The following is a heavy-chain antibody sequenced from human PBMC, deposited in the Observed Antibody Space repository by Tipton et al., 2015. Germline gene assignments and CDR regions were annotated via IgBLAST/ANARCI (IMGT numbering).Heavy chain of an antibody. D-gene: IGHD2-2*01. CDR2: IHYSGYT. J-gene: IGHJ6*02. Sequence: LRLSCTVSGGSISSSTYYWGWIRQSPGKGLEWIGSIHYSGYTYYNPSLKSRVTISVDTSKNQFSLKLSSVTAADTAVYYCARDQVVVLPAAGGPNDYYYYGLDVWGQGTTVTVSS. CDR1: GGSISSSTYY. CDR3: ARDQVVVLPAAGGPNDYYYYGLDV. V-gene: IGHV4-39*02.